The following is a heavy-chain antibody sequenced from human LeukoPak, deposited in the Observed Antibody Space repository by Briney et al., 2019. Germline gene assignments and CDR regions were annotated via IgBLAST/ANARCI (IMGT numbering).Heavy chain of an antibody. V-gene: IGHV3-30*18. CDR1: GVTFSSYG. CDR2: ISYDGSNK. D-gene: IGHD6-19*01. J-gene: IGHJ4*02. Sequence: GGSLRLSCAASGVTFSSYGMHWVRQAPGKGLEWVAVISYDGSNKYYADSVKGRFTISRDNSKNTLYLQMNSLRAEDTAVYYCANQGSGWYSWGQGTLVTVSS. CDR3: ANQGSGWYS.